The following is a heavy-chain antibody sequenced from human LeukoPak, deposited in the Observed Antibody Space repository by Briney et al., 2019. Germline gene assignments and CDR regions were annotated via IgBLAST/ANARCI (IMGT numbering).Heavy chain of an antibody. D-gene: IGHD2-15*01. Sequence: PGGSLRLSCAASVFTFISYSIHWGRQAPGKGLEWVAFIRYDGSNKYYADSVKGRFTISRDNSKNTVYLQMNSLRAEDTAVYYCAKHGLPLVVISAPLDYWGQGTLVTVAS. V-gene: IGHV3-30*02. CDR3: AKHGLPLVVISAPLDY. CDR1: VFTFISYS. J-gene: IGHJ4*02. CDR2: IRYDGSNK.